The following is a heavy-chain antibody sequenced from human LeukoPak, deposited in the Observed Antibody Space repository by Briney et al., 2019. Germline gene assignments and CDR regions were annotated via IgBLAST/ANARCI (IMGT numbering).Heavy chain of an antibody. J-gene: IGHJ6*04. V-gene: IGHV1-69*13. Sequence: GASVKVSCKASGGTLSSYAISWVRQAPGQGLEWMGGIIPIFGTADYAQKFQGRVTITADESTSTAYMELSSLRSEDTAVYYCARKVPAAMYGMDVWGKGTTVTVSS. CDR1: GGTLSSYA. CDR3: ARKVPAAMYGMDV. D-gene: IGHD2-2*01. CDR2: IIPIFGTA.